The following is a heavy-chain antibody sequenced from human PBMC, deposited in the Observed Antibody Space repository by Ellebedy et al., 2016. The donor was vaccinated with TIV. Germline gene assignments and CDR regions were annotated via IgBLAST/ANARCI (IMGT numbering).Heavy chain of an antibody. V-gene: IGHV6-1*01. J-gene: IGHJ6*02. D-gene: IGHD6-19*01. Sequence: SQTLSLTXAISGDSFSRNSAAWNWIRQSPSRGLEWLGRTYYRSKWYNDYAVSVKSRITINPDTSKNQFSLQLNSVTPEDTAVYYCAREDVNIAVAGTPLGYGMDVWGQGTTVTVSS. CDR2: TYYRSKWYN. CDR3: AREDVNIAVAGTPLGYGMDV. CDR1: GDSFSRNSAA.